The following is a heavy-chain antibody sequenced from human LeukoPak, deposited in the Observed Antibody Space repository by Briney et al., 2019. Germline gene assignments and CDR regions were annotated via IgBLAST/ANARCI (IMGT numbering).Heavy chain of an antibody. J-gene: IGHJ4*02. CDR2: IYYSGST. CDR1: GGSISNSSYY. V-gene: IGHV4-39*01. D-gene: IGHD6-13*01. CDR3: ARTPYSSSWYFPY. Sequence: PSETLSLTCTVSGGSISNSSYYWGWIRQPPGKGLEWIGSIYYSGSTYYNPSLKSRVTISVDTSKNQFSLKLSSVTAADTAVYYCARTPYSSSWYFPYWGQGTLVAVSS.